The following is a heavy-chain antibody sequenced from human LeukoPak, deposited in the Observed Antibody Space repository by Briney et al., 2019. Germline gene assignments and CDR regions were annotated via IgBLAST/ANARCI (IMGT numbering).Heavy chain of an antibody. CDR1: GYTFTSYD. J-gene: IGHJ4*02. Sequence: ASVKVSCKASGYTFTSYDINWVRQATGQGLEWMGWMNPNSGNTGYAQKFQGRVTMTRNTSISTAYMELSSLRSEDTAVYYCARGSSGWQNYYFDYWGQGTLVTVSS. CDR2: MNPNSGNT. D-gene: IGHD6-19*01. V-gene: IGHV1-8*01. CDR3: ARGSSGWQNYYFDY.